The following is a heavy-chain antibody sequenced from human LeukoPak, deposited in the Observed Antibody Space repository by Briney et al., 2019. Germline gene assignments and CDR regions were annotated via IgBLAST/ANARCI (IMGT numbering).Heavy chain of an antibody. CDR3: ARIVVVVAATPVGYMDV. CDR2: IYTSGNT. J-gene: IGHJ6*03. Sequence: PSETLSLTCTVSGGSISSGGYYWSWIRQPAGKGLEWIGRIYTSGNTNYNPSLKSRATISVDTSKNQFSLELSSVTAADTAVYYCARIVVVVAATPVGYMDVWGKGTTVTVSS. D-gene: IGHD2-15*01. CDR1: GGSISSGGYY. V-gene: IGHV4-61*02.